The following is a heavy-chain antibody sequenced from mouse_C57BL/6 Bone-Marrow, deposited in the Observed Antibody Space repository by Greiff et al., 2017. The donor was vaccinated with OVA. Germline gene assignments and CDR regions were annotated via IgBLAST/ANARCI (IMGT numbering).Heavy chain of an antibody. CDR2: IDPSDSYT. J-gene: IGHJ3*01. Sequence: QVQLKQPGAELVKPGASVKLSCKASGYTFTSYWMQWVKQRPGQGLEWIGEIDPSDSYTNYNQKFKGKATLTVDTSSSTAYMQLSSLTSEDSAVYYCAREEAQATSWFAYWGQGTLVTVSA. CDR3: AREEAQATSWFAY. V-gene: IGHV1-50*01. CDR1: GYTFTSYW. D-gene: IGHD3-2*02.